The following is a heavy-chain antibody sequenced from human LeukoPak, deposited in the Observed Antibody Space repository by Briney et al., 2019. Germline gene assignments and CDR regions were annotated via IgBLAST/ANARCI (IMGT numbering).Heavy chain of an antibody. D-gene: IGHD2-15*01. CDR1: GYTFTGYY. Sequence: ASVKVSCKASGYTFTGYYMHWVRPAPGQGLEWMGWINYNCGGTNYAQKFQGRVTMIRETSISTPYMELSSLRSDDTAVYYCARDLEGYCSGGTCYFDYWGQGTLVTVSS. CDR2: INYNCGGT. J-gene: IGHJ4*02. CDR3: ARDLEGYCSGGTCYFDY. V-gene: IGHV1-2*02.